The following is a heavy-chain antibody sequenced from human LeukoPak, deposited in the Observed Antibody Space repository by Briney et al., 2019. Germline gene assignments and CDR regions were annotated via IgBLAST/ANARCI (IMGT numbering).Heavy chain of an antibody. J-gene: IGHJ4*02. V-gene: IGHV3-7*04. CDR1: GFIFSNYW. Sequence: GGSLRLSCVTSGFIFSNYWMNWVCQAPGKGLEWVANIKQDGSETYYVDAVKGRFTISRDNARNSLSLQMNSLRDEDTAVYFCAGGTGWLIDHWGQGTLVAVSS. CDR2: IKQDGSET. CDR3: AGGTGWLIDH. D-gene: IGHD6-19*01.